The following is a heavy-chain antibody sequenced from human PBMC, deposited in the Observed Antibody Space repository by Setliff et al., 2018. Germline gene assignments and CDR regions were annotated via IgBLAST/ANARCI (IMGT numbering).Heavy chain of an antibody. Sequence: PGESLKLSCKGSGYNFNNYWIGWVRQMPGKGLEWMGIIYLGDSDTRYSPSFQGHVTISAGKSTRTAYLQWNRLKASDTAIYYCARTLRYGGYLLAYWGQGTLVTVSS. CDR3: ARTLRYGGYLLAY. CDR1: GYNFNNYW. V-gene: IGHV5-51*01. D-gene: IGHD5-12*01. CDR2: IYLGDSDT. J-gene: IGHJ4*02.